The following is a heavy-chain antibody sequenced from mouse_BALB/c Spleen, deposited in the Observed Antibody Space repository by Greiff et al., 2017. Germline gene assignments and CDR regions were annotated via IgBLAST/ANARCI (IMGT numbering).Heavy chain of an antibody. D-gene: IGHD4-1*01. J-gene: IGHJ2*01. CDR1: GYTFTSYT. V-gene: IGHV1-4*01. CDR3: ARLGPDYFDY. CDR2: INPSSGYT. Sequence: QVHVKQSGAELARPGASVKMSCKASGYTFTSYTMHWVKQRPGQGLEWIGYINPSSGYTNYNQKFKDKATLTADKSSSTAYMQLSSLTSEDSAVYYCARLGPDYFDYWGQGTTLTVSS.